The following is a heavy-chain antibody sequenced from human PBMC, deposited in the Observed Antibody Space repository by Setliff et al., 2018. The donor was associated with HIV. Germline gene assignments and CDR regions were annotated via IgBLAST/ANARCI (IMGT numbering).Heavy chain of an antibody. Sequence: LSLTCAVSGGSVDSRDYYWGWIRQPPGKGLEWIGNILYGGTTYYTPSLKSRVSISVDTSRNQLSLRLNSVTAADTAVYYCARPTTGLGGGAAFDIWGQGTMVTVSS. D-gene: IGHD2-8*01. J-gene: IGHJ3*02. CDR3: ARPTTGLGGGAAFDI. CDR2: ILYGGTT. CDR1: GGSVDSRDYY. V-gene: IGHV4-39*01.